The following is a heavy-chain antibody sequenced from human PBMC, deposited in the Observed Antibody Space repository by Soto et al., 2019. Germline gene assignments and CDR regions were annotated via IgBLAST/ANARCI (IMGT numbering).Heavy chain of an antibody. CDR2: ISYDGSNQ. CDR1: GFPFNIYG. V-gene: IGHV3-30*03. D-gene: IGHD3-3*01. J-gene: IGHJ6*02. CDR3: ARDGLTAFGMIQLWDVDV. Sequence: GGSLRLSCAASGFPFNIYGMHWVRQAPDKGLEWVALISYDGSNQYYADSVKGRFTISRDNSKNTLYLQMNRMTAADTAIYYCARDGLTAFGMIQLWDVDVWGQGPTFTVSS.